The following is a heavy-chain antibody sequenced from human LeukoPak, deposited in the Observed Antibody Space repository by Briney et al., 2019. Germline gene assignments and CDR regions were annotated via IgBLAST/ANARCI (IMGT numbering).Heavy chain of an antibody. CDR3: ATASTYDFWSDYPY. Sequence: TGGSLRLSCAASGFTFSSYAMSWVCQAPGKGLEWVSGISGSGGSTNYAGSVKGRFTISRDNSKNTLNLQMNSLRAEDTAVYYCATASTYDFWSDYPYWGQGTLVTVSS. J-gene: IGHJ4*02. V-gene: IGHV3-23*01. CDR1: GFTFSSYA. CDR2: ISGSGGST. D-gene: IGHD3-3*01.